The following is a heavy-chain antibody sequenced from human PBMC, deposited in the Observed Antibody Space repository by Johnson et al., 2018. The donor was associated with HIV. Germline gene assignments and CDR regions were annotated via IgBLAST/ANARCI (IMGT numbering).Heavy chain of an antibody. J-gene: IGHJ3*02. V-gene: IGHV3-30-3*01. D-gene: IGHD3-10*01. CDR1: GFTFSSYA. CDR2: ISYDGRNK. CDR3: ARDRVLGGILHGDAFDI. Sequence: QVQLVESGGGLVQPGGSLRLSCAASGFTFSSYAMHWVRQAPGTGLEWVAVISYDGRNKYYADSVKGRFTISRDNSKTTLYLQMNSLRAEDTAVYYCARDRVLGGILHGDAFDIWGQGTTVTVSS.